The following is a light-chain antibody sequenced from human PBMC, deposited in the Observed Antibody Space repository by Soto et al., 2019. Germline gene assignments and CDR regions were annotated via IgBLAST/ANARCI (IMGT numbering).Light chain of an antibody. CDR3: AAWDDSMNAC. CDR2: SNN. V-gene: IGLV1-44*01. CDR1: SSNIGSNT. J-gene: IGLJ2*01. Sequence: QSVLTQPHSASGTPGQRVTISCSGSSSNIGSNTVNWYQQLPGTAPKLHIYSNNQRPSGVPDRFSGSKSGTSASLAISGLQSEDEADYYCAAWDDSMNACFGGGTKLTV.